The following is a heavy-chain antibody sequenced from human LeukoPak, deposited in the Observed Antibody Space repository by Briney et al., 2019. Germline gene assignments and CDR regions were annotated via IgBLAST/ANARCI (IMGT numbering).Heavy chain of an antibody. V-gene: IGHV3-30*18. CDR1: GFTFSSHA. J-gene: IGHJ4*02. CDR2: ISYDGSNK. CDR3: AKGEVGVTY. D-gene: IGHD1-26*01. Sequence: SGGSLRLSCPASGFTFSSHAMSWVRQAPGKGLEWVAVISYDGSNKYYADSVKGRFTISRDNSKNTLYLQMNSLRAEDTAVYYCAKGEVGVTYWGQGTLVTVSS.